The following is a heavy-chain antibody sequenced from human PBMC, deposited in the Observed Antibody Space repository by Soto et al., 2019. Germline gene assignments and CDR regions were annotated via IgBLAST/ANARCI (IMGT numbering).Heavy chain of an antibody. CDR1: GYTFTSYY. Sequence: ASVKVSCKASGYTFTSYYMHWVRQAPGQGLEWMGIINPSGGSTSYAQKFQGRVTMTRGTSTSTVYMELSSRRSEDTAVYYCARDGGYCSSTSCSAYYYYGMDVWGQGTTVTVSS. J-gene: IGHJ6*02. CDR2: INPSGGST. V-gene: IGHV1-46*01. D-gene: IGHD2-2*01. CDR3: ARDGGYCSSTSCSAYYYYGMDV.